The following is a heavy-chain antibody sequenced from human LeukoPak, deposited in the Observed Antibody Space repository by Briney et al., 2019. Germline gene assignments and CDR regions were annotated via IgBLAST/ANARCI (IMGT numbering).Heavy chain of an antibody. V-gene: IGHV3-9*01. Sequence: GRSLRLSCAASGFTFDDYAMHWDRQAPGKGLEWVSGISWNSGSIGYADSVKGRFTISRDNAKNSLYLQMNSLRAEDTALYYCAKDASSSWPSTLDYWGQGTLVTVSS. CDR3: AKDASSSWPSTLDY. D-gene: IGHD6-13*01. CDR1: GFTFDDYA. CDR2: ISWNSGSI. J-gene: IGHJ4*02.